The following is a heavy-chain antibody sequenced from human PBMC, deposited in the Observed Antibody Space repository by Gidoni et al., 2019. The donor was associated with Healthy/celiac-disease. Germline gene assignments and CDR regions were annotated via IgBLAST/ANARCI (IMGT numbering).Heavy chain of an antibody. CDR1: GFTGSSNY. CDR3: ARESLPDIGYCSGGSCYPIYYYGMDV. D-gene: IGHD2-15*01. Sequence: EVQLVESGGGLVQPGGSLRLSCAASGFTGSSNYMRWVGQAPGKGLEWVSVIYSGGSTYYADSVKGRFTISRDNSKNTLYLQMISLRAEDTAVYYCARESLPDIGYCSGGSCYPIYYYGMDVWGQGTTVTVSS. V-gene: IGHV3-66*02. J-gene: IGHJ6*02. CDR2: IYSGGST.